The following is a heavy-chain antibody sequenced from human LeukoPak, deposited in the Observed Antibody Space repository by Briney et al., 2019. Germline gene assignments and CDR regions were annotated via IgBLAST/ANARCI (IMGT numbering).Heavy chain of an antibody. D-gene: IGHD5-12*01. CDR1: GFTFSSYS. V-gene: IGHV3-21*01. Sequence: GGSLRLSCAASGFTFSSYSMNWVRQAPGKGLEWVSSISSSSSSIYYADSVKGRFTISRDNAKNSLYLQMNSLRAEDTAVYYCARARSGYDFDYWGQGTLVTVSS. J-gene: IGHJ4*02. CDR2: ISSSSSSI. CDR3: ARARSGYDFDY.